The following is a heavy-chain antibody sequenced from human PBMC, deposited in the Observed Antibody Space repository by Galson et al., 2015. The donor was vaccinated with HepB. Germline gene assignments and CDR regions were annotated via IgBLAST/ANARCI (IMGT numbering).Heavy chain of an antibody. D-gene: IGHD3-10*01. CDR2: ISYDGSNK. CDR3: ARGSPFMARGVIVAFDI. J-gene: IGHJ3*02. CDR1: GFTFSSYA. V-gene: IGHV3-30-3*01. Sequence: SLRLSCAASGFTFSSYAMHWARQAPGKGLEWVAVISYDGSNKYYADSVKGRFTISRDNSKNTLYLQMNSLRAEDTAVYYCARGSPFMARGVIVAFDIWGQGTMVTVSS.